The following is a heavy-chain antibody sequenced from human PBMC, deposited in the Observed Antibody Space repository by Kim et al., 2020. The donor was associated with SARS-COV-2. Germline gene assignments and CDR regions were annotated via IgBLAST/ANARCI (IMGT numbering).Heavy chain of an antibody. CDR2: INAGNGNT. J-gene: IGHJ4*02. D-gene: IGHD6-13*01. CDR3: ASRGSAAAGGGAFRY. Sequence: ASVKVSCKASGYTFTSYAMHWVRQAPGQRLEWMGWINAGNGNTKYSQKFQGRVTITRDTSASTAYMELSSLRSEDTAVYYCASRGSAAAGGGAFRYWGQGTLVTVSS. CDR1: GYTFTSYA. V-gene: IGHV1-3*01.